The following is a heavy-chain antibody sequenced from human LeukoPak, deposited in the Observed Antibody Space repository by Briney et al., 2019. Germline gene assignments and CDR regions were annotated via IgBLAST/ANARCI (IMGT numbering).Heavy chain of an antibody. V-gene: IGHV3-23*01. D-gene: IGHD2-15*01. J-gene: IGHJ4*02. CDR3: AKREVAEYYFDY. CDR2: ISGSGGST. CDR1: AFTFSSYV. Sequence: GGSLRLSCAASAFTFSSYVMSWVRQAPGKGLEWVSTISGSGGSTYYADSVKGRFTISRDNSKNTLYLQMNSLRAEDTAVYYCAKREVAEYYFDYWGQGTLVTVSS.